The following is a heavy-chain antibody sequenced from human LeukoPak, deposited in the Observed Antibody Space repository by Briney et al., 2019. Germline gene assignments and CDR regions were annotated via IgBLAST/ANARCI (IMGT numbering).Heavy chain of an antibody. CDR1: GFTFSSYS. V-gene: IGHV3-21*01. J-gene: IGHJ6*02. CDR2: IGSSSSYI. D-gene: IGHD6-13*01. Sequence: GGSLRLSCAASGFTFSSYSMNWVRQAPGKGLEWVSSIGSSSSYIYYADSVKGRFTISRDNAKNSLYLQMNSLRAEDTAVYYCAREIAAAGPYYYYGMDVWGQGTTVTVSS. CDR3: AREIAAAGPYYYYGMDV.